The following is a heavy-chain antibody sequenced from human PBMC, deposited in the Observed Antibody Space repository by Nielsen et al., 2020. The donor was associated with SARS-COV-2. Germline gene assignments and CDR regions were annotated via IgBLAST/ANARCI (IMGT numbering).Heavy chain of an antibody. CDR1: GYTFTSYA. V-gene: IGHV1-3*01. J-gene: IGHJ6*02. D-gene: IGHD3-10*01. CDR3: ARTFGELSYYYYYDGMDV. CDR2: INAGNGNT. Sequence: ASVKVSCKASGYTFTSYAMHWVRQAPGQRLEWMGWINAGNGNTKYSQKFQGRVTITRDTSASTAYMELSSLRSEDTAVYYCARTFGELSYYYYYDGMDVWGQGTTVTVSS.